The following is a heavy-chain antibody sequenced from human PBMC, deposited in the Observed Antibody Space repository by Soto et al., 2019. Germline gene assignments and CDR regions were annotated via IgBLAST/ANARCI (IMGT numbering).Heavy chain of an antibody. Sequence: QVQLQESDPGLVKPSQTLSLTCTVSGGSISSGGYYWCWIRQHPGKGLGWIGYIYYSGSTYYNPSINSRVTISVDTSKNQFSLKLSSVTAADTAVYYCARDITGGDPLVDSSGYRPPYWYFDLWGRGTLVTVSS. CDR3: ARDITGGDPLVDSSGYRPPYWYFDL. CDR1: GGSISSGGYY. CDR2: IYYSGST. J-gene: IGHJ2*01. V-gene: IGHV4-31*03. D-gene: IGHD3-22*01.